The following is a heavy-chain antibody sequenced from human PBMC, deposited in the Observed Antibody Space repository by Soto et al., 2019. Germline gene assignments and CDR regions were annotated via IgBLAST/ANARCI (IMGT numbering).Heavy chain of an antibody. V-gene: IGHV4-39*01. CDR3: ARHGVEDYYGSGSHSHFDY. J-gene: IGHJ4*02. CDR2: IYYSGST. Sequence: SETLSLTCTVSGGSISSSSYYWGWIRQPPGKGLEWIGSIYYSGSTYYNPSLKSRVTISVDTSKNQFSLKLSSVTAADTAVYYCARHGVEDYYGSGSHSHFDYWGQGTLVTVSS. D-gene: IGHD3-10*01. CDR1: GGSISSSSYY.